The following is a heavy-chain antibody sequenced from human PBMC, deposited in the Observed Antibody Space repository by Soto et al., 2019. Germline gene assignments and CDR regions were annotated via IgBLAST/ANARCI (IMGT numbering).Heavy chain of an antibody. V-gene: IGHV4-31*03. CDR3: AASYYHLWSGYRDIYYLDY. D-gene: IGHD3-3*01. J-gene: IGHJ4*02. CDR1: GASISSGGYY. CDR2: IYYSGST. Sequence: QVKLQESGPGLVKPSQTLSLTCTVSGASISSGGYYWSWIRQHPGKGLEWIGYIYYSGSTYYNPSLKSGVTISVDTSKKQFSLKLSSVPAADTAVYYCAASYYHLWSGYRDIYYLDYWGQGTLVTVYS.